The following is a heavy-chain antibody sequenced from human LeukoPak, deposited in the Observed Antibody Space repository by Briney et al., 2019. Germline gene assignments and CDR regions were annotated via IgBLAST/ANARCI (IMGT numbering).Heavy chain of an antibody. CDR2: FDPEDGET. V-gene: IGHV1-24*01. J-gene: IGHJ3*02. Sequence: ASVKVSCKVSGYTLTELSMHWVRQAPGKGLEWMGGFDPEDGETIYAQKFQGRVTMTEGTSTDTAYMELSSLRSEDTAVYYCARPSYLYDSSGYYYVGAFDIWGQGTMVTVSS. CDR3: ARPSYLYDSSGYYYVGAFDI. D-gene: IGHD3-22*01. CDR1: GYTLTELS.